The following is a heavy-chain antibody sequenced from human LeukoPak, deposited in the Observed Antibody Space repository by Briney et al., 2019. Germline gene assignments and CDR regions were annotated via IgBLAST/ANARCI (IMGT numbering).Heavy chain of an antibody. Sequence: PSETLSLTCAVYGGSFSGYYWSWIRQPPGKGLEWSGEINHSGSTNYNPSLKSRVTISVDTSKNQFSLKLSSLTAADTAVYYCARARTMVRGVIIKPYYGMDVWGKGTTVTVSS. J-gene: IGHJ6*04. CDR3: ARARTMVRGVIIKPYYGMDV. D-gene: IGHD3-10*01. CDR2: INHSGST. CDR1: GGSFSGYY. V-gene: IGHV4-34*01.